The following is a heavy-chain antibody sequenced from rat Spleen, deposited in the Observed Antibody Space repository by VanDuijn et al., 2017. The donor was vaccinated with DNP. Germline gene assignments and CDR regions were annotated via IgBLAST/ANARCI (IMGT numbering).Heavy chain of an antibody. Sequence: EVQLVESGGGLVSPGRSLKLSCAGSGFTFSDYYMAWVRQAPTKGLDWVASISSDGGHTYYRDSVKGRFTISRDNAKSTLYLQMDSLRSEDTATYYCATRYWFAYWGQGTLVTVSS. V-gene: IGHV5-25*01. CDR2: ISSDGGHT. CDR1: GFTFSDYY. J-gene: IGHJ3*01. CDR3: ATRYWFAY.